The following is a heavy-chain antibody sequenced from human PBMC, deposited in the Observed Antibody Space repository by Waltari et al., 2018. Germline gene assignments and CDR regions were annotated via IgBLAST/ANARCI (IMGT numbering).Heavy chain of an antibody. V-gene: IGHV4-61*02. J-gene: IGHJ6*02. CDR3: AVSPDTATSRAAFHF. CDR2: IYRCGVT. CDR1: GGSISNLNFY. Sequence: QVQLQESGPGLAKASQTLSLTCDVSGGSISNLNFYWSWIRQPAGKGLEWIGRIYRCGVTDYNPSLRGRATMFLDMSKNQFSLTVDSLIAADTAVYYCAVSPDTATSRAAFHFWGPGTTVSVSS. D-gene: IGHD5-18*01.